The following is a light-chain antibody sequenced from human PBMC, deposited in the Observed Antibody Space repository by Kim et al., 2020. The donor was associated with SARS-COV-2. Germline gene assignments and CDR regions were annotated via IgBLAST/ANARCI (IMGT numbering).Light chain of an antibody. CDR1: QGIRSW. V-gene: IGKV1-12*01. Sequence: DIQMTQSPSSVSASVGDRVTITCRASQGIRSWLVWYQQKPGKAPKLLIYDASTLESGVPPRFSGSGSGTDFSLTISSLQPEDFATYFCQQANSFPLTFGGGTKVDIK. J-gene: IGKJ4*01. CDR3: QQANSFPLT. CDR2: DAS.